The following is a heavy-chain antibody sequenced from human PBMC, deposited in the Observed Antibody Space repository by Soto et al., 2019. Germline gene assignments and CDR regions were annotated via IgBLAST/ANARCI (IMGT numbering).Heavy chain of an antibody. Sequence: EVQLLESGGGLVQPGGSLRLSCAASGFTFSSYAMSWVRQAPGKGLEWVSAISGSGGSTYYADSVKGRFTISRDNSKNTMYLQMNSLRAEDTAVYYCAKIPLTIFGVVIIPYYYYMDVRGKGTTVTVSS. CDR3: AKIPLTIFGVVIIPYYYYMDV. J-gene: IGHJ6*03. CDR2: ISGSGGST. D-gene: IGHD3-3*01. V-gene: IGHV3-23*01. CDR1: GFTFSSYA.